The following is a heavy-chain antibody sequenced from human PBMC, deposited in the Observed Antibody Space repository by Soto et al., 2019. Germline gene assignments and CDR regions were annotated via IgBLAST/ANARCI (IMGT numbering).Heavy chain of an antibody. V-gene: IGHV3-21*01. Sequence: GGSLRLSCAASGFTFSSYSMNWVRQAHGKGLEWVSSISTSSSNIYYAEQVQGRFTITRDNAKNSLYLEMNSLRAEDTAVYYCAREGDSSGWYTGPDYYYGMDVWGQGTTVTVSS. CDR3: AREGDSSGWYTGPDYYYGMDV. CDR2: ISTSSSNI. CDR1: GFTFSSYS. D-gene: IGHD6-19*01. J-gene: IGHJ6*02.